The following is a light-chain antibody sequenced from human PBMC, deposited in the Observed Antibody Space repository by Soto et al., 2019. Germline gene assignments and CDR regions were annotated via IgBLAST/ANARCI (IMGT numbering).Light chain of an antibody. J-gene: IGLJ1*01. CDR1: SSDVGGYNY. Sequence: QSALTQPASVSGSPGQSISISCTGTSSDVGGYNYVSWYQHQPGKAPKLVIFDVSGRPSGISNRFSGSKSGNTASLTISGLRPEDEADFYSSSYTDFNLDVFGTGTKLTVL. V-gene: IGLV2-14*03. CDR2: DVS. CDR3: SSYTDFNLDV.